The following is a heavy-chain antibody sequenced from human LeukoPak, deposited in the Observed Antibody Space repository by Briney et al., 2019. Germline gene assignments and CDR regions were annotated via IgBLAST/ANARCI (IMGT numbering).Heavy chain of an antibody. D-gene: IGHD3-10*01. V-gene: IGHV3-7*02. CDR3: AAMVRGVITNYFDY. J-gene: IGHJ4*02. CDR1: GFTFSSYW. CDR2: IKQDGSEK. Sequence: GGSLRLSCAASGFTFSSYWMSWVRQAPGKGLESVANIKQDGSEKYYVDSVKGRFTISRDNGKNSLYLQMNSLRAEDTAVYYCAAMVRGVITNYFDYWSQGTLVTVSS.